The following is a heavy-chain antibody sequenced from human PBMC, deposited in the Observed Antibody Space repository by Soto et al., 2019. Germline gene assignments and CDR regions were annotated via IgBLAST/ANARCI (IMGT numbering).Heavy chain of an antibody. CDR1: GFSFSNDG. Sequence: QVQLVESGGGVVQPGRSQRLSCAASGFSFSNDGMHWVRQAPGKGLEWVTVISFDGGNQYYADSVKGRFTVSRDNSENTLSLQMNSLRGDDTAVYYCARSTSSTLSYYYGMDVWGQGTTVTVSS. CDR3: ARSTSSTLSYYYGMDV. CDR2: ISFDGGNQ. J-gene: IGHJ6*02. V-gene: IGHV3-30*03. D-gene: IGHD6-6*01.